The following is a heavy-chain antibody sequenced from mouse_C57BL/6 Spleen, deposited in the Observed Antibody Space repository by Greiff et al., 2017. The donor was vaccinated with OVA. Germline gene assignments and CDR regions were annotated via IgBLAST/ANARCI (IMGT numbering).Heavy chain of an antibody. CDR1: GFTFSDYG. Sequence: EVKLVESGGGLVKPGGSLKLSCAASGFTFSDYGMHWVRQAPEKGLEWVAYISSGSSTIYYADTVKCRFTISRDNAKNTLFLQMTSLRSEDTAMYYCARQKGCDYWGQDTTLTVSS. V-gene: IGHV5-17*01. J-gene: IGHJ2*01. D-gene: IGHD3-3*01. CDR3: ARQKGCDY. CDR2: ISSGSSTI.